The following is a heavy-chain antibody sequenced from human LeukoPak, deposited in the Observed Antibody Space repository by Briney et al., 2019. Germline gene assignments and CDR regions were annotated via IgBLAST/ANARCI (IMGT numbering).Heavy chain of an antibody. Sequence: SETLSLTCTVSGDSISRYYWSWIRQPPGKGLEWIGYIYTSGSTNYNPSLKSRVTISVDTSKNQFSLKLSSVTAADTAVYYCARSKQQHTYYYYYYMDVWGKGTTVTVSS. D-gene: IGHD6-13*01. J-gene: IGHJ6*03. CDR3: ARSKQQHTYYYYYYMDV. V-gene: IGHV4-4*09. CDR2: IYTSGST. CDR1: GDSISRYY.